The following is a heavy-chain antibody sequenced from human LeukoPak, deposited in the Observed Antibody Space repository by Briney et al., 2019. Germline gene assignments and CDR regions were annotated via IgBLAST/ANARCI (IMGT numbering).Heavy chain of an antibody. D-gene: IGHD4-23*01. CDR1: GGSISSGGYY. Sequence: PSETLSLTCTVSGGSISSGGYYWSWIRQHPGEGLEWIGYIYYSGSTYYNPSLKSRVTISVDTSKNQFSLKLSSVTAADTAVYYCARTASGGTDFDYWGQGTLVTVSS. CDR2: IYYSGST. CDR3: ARTASGGTDFDY. J-gene: IGHJ4*02. V-gene: IGHV4-31*03.